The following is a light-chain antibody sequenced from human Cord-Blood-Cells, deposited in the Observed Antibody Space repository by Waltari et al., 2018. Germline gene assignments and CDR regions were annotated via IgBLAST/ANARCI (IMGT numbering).Light chain of an antibody. Sequence: EIVLTQSPGTLSLSPGERATLSCRTSQSVGRALAWYQQKPGQAPRLLIYGASTRATGIPDRFSGSGSGTDFSLTISRLEPEDFAVYYCQHYLRLPVTFGQGTTVEI. CDR2: GAS. V-gene: IGKV3-20*01. J-gene: IGKJ1*01. CDR3: QHYLRLPVT. CDR1: QSVGRA.